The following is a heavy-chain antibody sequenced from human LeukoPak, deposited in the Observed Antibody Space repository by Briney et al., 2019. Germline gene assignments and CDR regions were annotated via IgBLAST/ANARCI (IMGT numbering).Heavy chain of an antibody. D-gene: IGHD3-10*01. V-gene: IGHV3-21*01. Sequence: GGSLRLSCAASGFTVSNNYMNWVRQAPGKGLEWVSSINSNSNYMSYADSVKGRFTISRDNAKNSLYLQMTSLRAEDTAVYYCARSEFEAFDMWGQGTMVTVSS. CDR1: GFTVSNNY. J-gene: IGHJ3*02. CDR2: INSNSNYM. CDR3: ARSEFEAFDM.